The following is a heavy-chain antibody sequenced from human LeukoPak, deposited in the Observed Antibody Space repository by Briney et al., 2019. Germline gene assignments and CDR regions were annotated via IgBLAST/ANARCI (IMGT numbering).Heavy chain of an antibody. D-gene: IGHD3-3*01. CDR2: IYYSGST. Sequence: SETLSLTCTVSGGSISSYYWSWIRQPPGKGLEWIGYIYYSGSTNYNPSLTSRVTISVDTSKNQFSLKLSSVTAADTAVYYCAQRNDFWSGYHSWWFDLWGQGTLVTVSS. J-gene: IGHJ5*02. CDR3: AQRNDFWSGYHSWWFDL. CDR1: GGSISSYY. V-gene: IGHV4-59*01.